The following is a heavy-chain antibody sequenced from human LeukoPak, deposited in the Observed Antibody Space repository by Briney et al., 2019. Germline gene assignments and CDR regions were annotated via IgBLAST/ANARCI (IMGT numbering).Heavy chain of an antibody. CDR2: IWHDGSNK. J-gene: IGHJ4*02. CDR3: ARDRGYTYGHPPDY. D-gene: IGHD5-18*01. Sequence: GGSLRLSCAASGFTFSTYVIHWVRQAPGKGLEWVALIWHDGSNKYYGDSVKDRFTISRDNSKNTLYLQMDSLRDEDTAVYYCARDRGYTYGHPPDYWGQGTLVTVSS. CDR1: GFTFSTYV. V-gene: IGHV3-33*01.